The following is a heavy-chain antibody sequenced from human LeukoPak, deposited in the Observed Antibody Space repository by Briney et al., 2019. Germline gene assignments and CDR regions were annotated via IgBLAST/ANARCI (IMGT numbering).Heavy chain of an antibody. D-gene: IGHD6-13*01. CDR2: INSDGSST. V-gene: IGHV3-74*01. Sequence: GGSLRLSCAASGFTFSSYWMHWVRQAPGKGLVWVSRINSDGSSTSYADSVRGRFTISRDNAKNTLYLQMNSLRAEDTAVYYCARESGIAAALDLWGQGTLVTVSS. CDR3: ARESGIAAALDL. CDR1: GFTFSSYW. J-gene: IGHJ5*02.